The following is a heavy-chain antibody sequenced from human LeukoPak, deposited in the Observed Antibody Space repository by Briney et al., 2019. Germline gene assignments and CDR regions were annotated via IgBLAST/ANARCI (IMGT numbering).Heavy chain of an antibody. CDR1: GDSISRYH. D-gene: IGHD3-10*01. V-gene: IGHV4-4*07. CDR3: AREIRDLAAYYFDL. Sequence: SKTLSLTCTVSGDSISRYHLSWVRQSAGTGLEWIWRFHTTGTIHYNPSVWGRITVSIDTPNNPFYLRLTCLTAADTALYHCAREIRDLAAYYFDLWGQGILVTVS. CDR2: FHTTGTI. J-gene: IGHJ4*02.